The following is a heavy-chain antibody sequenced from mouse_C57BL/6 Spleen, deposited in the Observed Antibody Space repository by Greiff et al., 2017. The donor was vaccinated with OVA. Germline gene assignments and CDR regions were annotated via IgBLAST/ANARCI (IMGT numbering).Heavy chain of an antibody. V-gene: IGHV1-82*01. CDR3: ARETYYSNYVETWFAY. CDR2: IYPGDGDT. J-gene: IGHJ3*01. D-gene: IGHD2-5*01. CDR1: GYAFSSSW. Sequence: QVQLKESGPELVKPGASVKISCKASGYAFSSSWMNWVKQRPGKGLEWIGRIYPGDGDTNYNGKFKGKATLTADKSSSTAYMQLSSLTSEDSAVYFCARETYYSNYVETWFAYWGQGTLVTVSA.